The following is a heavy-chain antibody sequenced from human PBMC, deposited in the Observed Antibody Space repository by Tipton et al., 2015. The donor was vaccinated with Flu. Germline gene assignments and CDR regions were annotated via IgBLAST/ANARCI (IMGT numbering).Heavy chain of an antibody. V-gene: IGHV1-2*06. D-gene: IGHD3-22*01. Sequence: QVQLVQSGAEAKKPGASVKVSCKASGYTFNAYFMHWVRQAPGQGLEWMGRINPNSGDASSAQKFQGRVTMTRDTSIGTAYMELSGLRSDDTALYYCARAYYYDSVAYYFDFWGQGSLVTVSS. CDR3: ARAYYYDSVAYYFDF. CDR1: GYTFNAYF. J-gene: IGHJ4*02. CDR2: INPNSGDA.